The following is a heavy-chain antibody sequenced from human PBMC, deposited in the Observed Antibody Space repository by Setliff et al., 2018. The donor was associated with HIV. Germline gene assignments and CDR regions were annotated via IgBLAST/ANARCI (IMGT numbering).Heavy chain of an antibody. D-gene: IGHD1-7*01. CDR3: ARNSKNWNYPVEYYDYYMDV. J-gene: IGHJ6*03. Sequence: PSETLSLTCTVSGGSISSYYWSWIRQSPGKGLEWLGYIYYSGITYYSPSLHSRVTISLDTSKNQFSLNLTSITAADTAVYYCARNSKNWNYPVEYYDYYMDVWGTGTTVTVSS. CDR1: GGSISSYY. V-gene: IGHV4-59*12. CDR2: IYYSGIT.